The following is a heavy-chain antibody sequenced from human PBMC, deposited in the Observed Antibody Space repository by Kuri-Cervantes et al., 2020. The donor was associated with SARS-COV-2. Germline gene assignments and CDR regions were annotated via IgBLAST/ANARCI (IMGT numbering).Heavy chain of an antibody. CDR1: GFTFSNAW. CDR3: ARVQPTHRGYSGYAPYFDL. J-gene: IGHJ2*01. CDR2: IYSGGSI. D-gene: IGHD5-12*01. Sequence: GESLKISCAASGFTFSNAWMSWVRQAPGKGLEWVSVIYSGGSIYYADSVKGRFTISRHNSKNTLYLQMNSLRAEDTAVYYCARVQPTHRGYSGYAPYFDLWGRGTLVTVSS. V-gene: IGHV3-53*04.